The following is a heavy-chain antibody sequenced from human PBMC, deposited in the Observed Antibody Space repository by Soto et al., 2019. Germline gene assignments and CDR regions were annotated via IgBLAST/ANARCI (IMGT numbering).Heavy chain of an antibody. CDR3: ARYYRGSGRYFFDY. D-gene: IGHD6-19*01. V-gene: IGHV3-7*01. Sequence: GGSLRLSCAASGFTFSNYWMTWVRQAPGKGLEWVANIKQDGSVIYYVDSVKGRFTVSRDNAKNSLYLQMNSLRAEDTAVYYCARYYRGSGRYFFDYWGQGTLVTVSS. CDR1: GFTFSNYW. J-gene: IGHJ4*02. CDR2: IKQDGSVI.